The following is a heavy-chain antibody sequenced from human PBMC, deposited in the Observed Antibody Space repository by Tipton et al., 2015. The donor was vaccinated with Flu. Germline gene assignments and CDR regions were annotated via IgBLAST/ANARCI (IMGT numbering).Heavy chain of an antibody. J-gene: IGHJ4*02. CDR3: ARGFGVDF. CDR1: GFSISSHW. V-gene: IGHV3-7*04. Sequence: QLVQSGGGLVQPGGSLRLSCVASGFSISSHWMSWVRQAPGKGPQWVANIKQDGSEKYFVDSVKGRFTISRDNDKNSVYLQMNSLRGEDTAIYYCARGFGVDFWGQGTLVSVSS. CDR2: IKQDGSEK. D-gene: IGHD3-3*01.